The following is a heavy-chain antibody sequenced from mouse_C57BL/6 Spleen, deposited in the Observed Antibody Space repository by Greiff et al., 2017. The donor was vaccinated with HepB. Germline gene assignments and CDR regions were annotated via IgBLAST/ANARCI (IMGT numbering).Heavy chain of an antibody. CDR1: GFSLTSYG. CDR3: ARQERINGAYYAMDY. J-gene: IGHJ4*01. V-gene: IGHV2-6-1*01. CDR2: IWSDGST. Sequence: QVQLQQSGPGLVAPSQSLSITCTVSGFSLTSYGVHWVRQPPGKGLEWLVVIWSDGSTTYNSALKSRLSISKDNSKSQVFLKMNSLQTDDTAMYYCARQERINGAYYAMDYWGQGTSVTVSS. D-gene: IGHD2-4*01.